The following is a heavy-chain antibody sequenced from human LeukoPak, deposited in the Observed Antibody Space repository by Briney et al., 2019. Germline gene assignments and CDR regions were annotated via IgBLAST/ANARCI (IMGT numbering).Heavy chain of an antibody. D-gene: IGHD1-26*01. Sequence: SETLSLTCTVSGGSISSSSYYWGWIRQPPGKGLEWIGSIYYSGSTYYNPSLKSRVTISVDKSKNQFSLNVSSVTAADTAVYYCARAEVVGAHLRSGYFQHWGQGTLVIVSS. CDR1: GGSISSSSYY. CDR2: IYYSGST. CDR3: ARAEVVGAHLRSGYFQH. V-gene: IGHV4-39*07. J-gene: IGHJ1*01.